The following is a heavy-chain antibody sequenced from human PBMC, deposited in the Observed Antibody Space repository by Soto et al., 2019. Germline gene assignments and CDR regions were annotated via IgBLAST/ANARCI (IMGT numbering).Heavy chain of an antibody. CDR3: ARLWPLYYFDY. D-gene: IGHD5-18*01. Sequence: GXSVKVSFNASGYSFTTYGISWVRQAPGQGLEWMGWISAYNGNTNYAQKLQGRVTMTTDTSTSTAYMELRSLRSDDTAVYYCARLWPLYYFDYWGQGTLVTVSS. CDR2: ISAYNGNT. V-gene: IGHV1-18*01. CDR1: GYSFTTYG. J-gene: IGHJ4*02.